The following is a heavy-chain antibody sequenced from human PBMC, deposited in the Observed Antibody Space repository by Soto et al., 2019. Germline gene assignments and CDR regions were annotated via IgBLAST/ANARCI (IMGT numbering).Heavy chain of an antibody. CDR3: ARSGGGAINPASGTDY. CDR2: IYPGDSDT. Sequence: GESLKISCKGSGYSFSSHWIGWVRQMPGKGLEGMGIIYPGDSDTRYSASFQGQVTISADKSISTAYLQWSSLKTSDTAMYYCARSGGGAINPASGTDYWGQGTLVTVSS. D-gene: IGHD3-16*01. CDR1: GYSFSSHW. J-gene: IGHJ4*02. V-gene: IGHV5-51*01.